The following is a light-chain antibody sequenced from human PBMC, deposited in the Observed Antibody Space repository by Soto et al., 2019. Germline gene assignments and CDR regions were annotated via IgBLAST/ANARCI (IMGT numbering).Light chain of an antibody. CDR2: AAS. J-gene: IGKJ5*01. CDR3: QQYGSSIT. Sequence: EFVLTQSPGTLSLSPGERATLSCRASQTVRNNYLAWYQQKPGQAPRLLIYAASSRATGIPDRFSGSGSGTDFTLTINRLEPEDFAVYYCQQYGSSITFGQGTRLEIK. V-gene: IGKV3-20*01. CDR1: QTVRNNY.